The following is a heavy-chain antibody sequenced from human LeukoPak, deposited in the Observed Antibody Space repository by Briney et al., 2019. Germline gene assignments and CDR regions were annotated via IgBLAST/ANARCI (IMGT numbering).Heavy chain of an antibody. CDR2: IYHSGST. D-gene: IGHD3-10*01. J-gene: IGHJ5*02. CDR1: GGSISSGGYS. CDR3: AREVLWFGDKKSHWFDP. V-gene: IGHV4-30-2*01. Sequence: KPSETLSLTCAVSGGSISSGGYSWSWIRQPPGKGLEWIGYIYHSGSTYYNPSLKSRVTISVDRSKNQFSLKLSSVTAADTAVHYCAREVLWFGDKKSHWFDPWGQGTQVTVSS.